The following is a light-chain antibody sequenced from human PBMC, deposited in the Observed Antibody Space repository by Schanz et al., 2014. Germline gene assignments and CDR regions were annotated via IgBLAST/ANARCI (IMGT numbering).Light chain of an antibody. CDR1: QSISTY. CDR2: AAF. J-gene: IGKJ4*01. Sequence: DIQMPQSPSSLSPSVGDRVTITCRASQSISTYLNWYQQKPGKAPDLLIYAAFSLQSGVPARFSGSGSGTDFTLTISSLQPEDFATYYCQQSYSTPLTFGGGTKVEIK. CDR3: QQSYSTPLT. V-gene: IGKV1-39*01.